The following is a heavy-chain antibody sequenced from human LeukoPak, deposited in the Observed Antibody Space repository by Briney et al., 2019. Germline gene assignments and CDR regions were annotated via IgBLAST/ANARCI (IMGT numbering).Heavy chain of an antibody. D-gene: IGHD7-27*01. Sequence: PSETLSLTCAVSGGSISSGGYSWSWIRQPPGKGLEWIGYIYYSGSTNYNPSLKSRVTISVDTSKNQFSLKLSSVTAADTAVYYCARVLGIGYAFDIWGQGTMVTVSS. CDR2: IYYSGST. CDR3: ARVLGIGYAFDI. V-gene: IGHV4-61*08. J-gene: IGHJ3*02. CDR1: GGSISSGGYS.